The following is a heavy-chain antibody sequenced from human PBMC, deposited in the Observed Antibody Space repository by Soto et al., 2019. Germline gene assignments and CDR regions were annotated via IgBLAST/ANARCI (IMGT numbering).Heavy chain of an antibody. V-gene: IGHV3-23*01. CDR3: AKATDTEYYDIDY. D-gene: IGHD3-9*01. CDR2: ISYSGGSR. Sequence: EVKLLESGGGLVQPGGSLRLSCTASGFAFDRFAMNWVRQAPGKGLQWVSSISYSGGSRYYADSVKGRFTVSRDNSKKTLVLQINNLRAEDKAVYYCAKATDTEYYDIDYWGQGTLVTVAS. J-gene: IGHJ4*02. CDR1: GFAFDRFA.